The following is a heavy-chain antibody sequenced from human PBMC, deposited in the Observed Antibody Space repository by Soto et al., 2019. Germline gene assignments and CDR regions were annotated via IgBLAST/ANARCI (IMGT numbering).Heavy chain of an antibody. J-gene: IGHJ6*02. CDR3: ARVSRARGVTYYYYYYGMDV. Sequence: QVQLVESGGGVVQPGRSLRLSCAASGFTFSSYGLHWVRQAPGKGLEWVAVIWYDGSNKYYADSVKGRFTISRDNSKNTLYLQMNSLRAEDTAVYYCARVSRARGVTYYYYYYGMDVWGQGTTVTVCS. CDR1: GFTFSSYG. D-gene: IGHD3-10*01. V-gene: IGHV3-33*01. CDR2: IWYDGSNK.